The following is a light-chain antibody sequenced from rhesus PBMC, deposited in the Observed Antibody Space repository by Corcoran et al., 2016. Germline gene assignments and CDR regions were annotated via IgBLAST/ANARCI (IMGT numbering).Light chain of an antibody. Sequence: DIQMTQSPSSLSASVGDRVTITCRASENVNTYLYWYQKKPGKAPKLLIYKESTLQSGVPSRFSGSGSGTDYTFTISSLQPEDVATYYCQHGYGTPLTFGGGTKVEIK. CDR3: QHGYGTPLT. CDR1: ENVNTY. J-gene: IGKJ4*01. CDR2: KES. V-gene: IGKV1-74*01.